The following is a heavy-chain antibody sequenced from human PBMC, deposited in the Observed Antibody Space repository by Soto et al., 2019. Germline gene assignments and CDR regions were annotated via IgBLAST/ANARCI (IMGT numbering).Heavy chain of an antibody. D-gene: IGHD6-6*01. CDR2: TYYRSKWYN. CDR3: ARGSIVVPLYYFDY. CDR1: GDSVSSDSAT. Sequence: QVQLQQSGPGLVKPSQTLSLTCAISGDSVSSDSATWNWIRQSPSRGLEWLGRTYYRSKWYNDYAVSVKSQITINPDTSKNQCSLQLNSVTPEDTAVYYCARGSIVVPLYYFDYWGQGTLVTVSS. J-gene: IGHJ4*02. V-gene: IGHV6-1*01.